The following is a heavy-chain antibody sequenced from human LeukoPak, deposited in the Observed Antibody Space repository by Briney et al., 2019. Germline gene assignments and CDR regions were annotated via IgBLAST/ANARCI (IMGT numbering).Heavy chain of an antibody. CDR2: IIPVFGTA. J-gene: IGHJ4*02. CDR1: GGTFSSYA. Sequence: SVKVSCKASGGTFSSYAISWVRQAPGQGLEWMGGIIPVFGTANYAQKFQGRVTITADESTSTAYMELSSLRSEDTAVYYCARDLEYYDFWSGYYDYWGQGTLVTVSS. D-gene: IGHD3-3*01. V-gene: IGHV1-69*13. CDR3: ARDLEYYDFWSGYYDY.